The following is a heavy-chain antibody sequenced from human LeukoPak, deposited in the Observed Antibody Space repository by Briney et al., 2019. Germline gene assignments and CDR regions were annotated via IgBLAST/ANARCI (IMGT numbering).Heavy chain of an antibody. CDR3: ARGLEYSGYDWRYYYYMDV. J-gene: IGHJ6*03. Sequence: SETLSLTCTVSGGSISSYYWSWIRQPAGKGLEWIGRIYTSGSTNYNPSLKSRVTMSVDTSKNQFSLKLSSVTAADTAVYYCARGLEYSGYDWRYYYYMDVWGKGTTVTVSS. CDR1: GGSISSYY. D-gene: IGHD5-12*01. V-gene: IGHV4-4*07. CDR2: IYTSGST.